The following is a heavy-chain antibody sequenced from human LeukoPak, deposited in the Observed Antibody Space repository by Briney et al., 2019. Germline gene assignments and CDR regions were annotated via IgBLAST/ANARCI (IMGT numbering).Heavy chain of an antibody. D-gene: IGHD3-10*01. V-gene: IGHV3-48*03. CDR1: GFTFSSYE. CDR2: ISSSGSTI. J-gene: IGHJ4*02. CDR3: ARDRQWFVY. Sequence: PGGSLRLSCAASGFTFSSYEMNWVRQAPGKGLEWVSYISSSGSTIYYADSVKGRFTISRDNAKNSLYLQMNSLRAEDMAVYYCARDRQWFVYWGQGTLVTVSS.